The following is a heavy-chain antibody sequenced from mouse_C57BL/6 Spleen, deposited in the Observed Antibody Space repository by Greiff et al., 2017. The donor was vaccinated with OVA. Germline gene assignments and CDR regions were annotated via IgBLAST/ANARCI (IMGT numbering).Heavy chain of an antibody. V-gene: IGHV1-55*01. CDR2: IYPGSGST. CDR3: ARDSNYSFDY. D-gene: IGHD2-5*01. CDR1: GYTFTSYW. J-gene: IGHJ2*01. Sequence: QVQLQQPGAELVKPGASVKMSCKASGYTFTSYWITWVKQRPGQGLEWIGDIYPGSGSTNYNEKFKGKATLTADKSSSTAYMQLSSLTSEDSAVYFCARDSNYSFDYWGQGTTLTVSS.